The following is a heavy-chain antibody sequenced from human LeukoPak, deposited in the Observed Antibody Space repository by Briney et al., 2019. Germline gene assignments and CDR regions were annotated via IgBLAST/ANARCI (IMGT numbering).Heavy chain of an antibody. Sequence: GESLKSSCKDSGYSFTSYWIAWVRQMPGKGLEWMGIIYPGDSDTRYSPSFQGQVTISADKSIRTAYLQWSSLKASDTAMYYCARTPLYGSGLAYYFDYWGQGTLVTVSS. V-gene: IGHV5-51*01. D-gene: IGHD3-10*01. CDR1: GYSFTSYW. CDR3: ARTPLYGSGLAYYFDY. J-gene: IGHJ4*02. CDR2: IYPGDSDT.